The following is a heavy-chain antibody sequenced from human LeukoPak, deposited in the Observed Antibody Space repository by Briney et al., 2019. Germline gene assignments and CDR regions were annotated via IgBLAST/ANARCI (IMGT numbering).Heavy chain of an antibody. V-gene: IGHV4-39*07. CDR1: GGSISSSSYY. CDR2: IYYSGST. Sequence: SETLSLTCTVSGGSISSSSYYWGWIRQPPGKGLEWIGSIYYSGSTYYNPSLKSRVTISVDTSKNQFSLKLSSVTAADTAVYYCARGVDYYDSSGYWYYFDYWGQGTLVTVSS. D-gene: IGHD3-22*01. CDR3: ARGVDYYDSSGYWYYFDY. J-gene: IGHJ4*02.